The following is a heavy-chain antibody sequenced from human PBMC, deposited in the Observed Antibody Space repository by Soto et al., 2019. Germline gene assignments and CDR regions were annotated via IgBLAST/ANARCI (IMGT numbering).Heavy chain of an antibody. Sequence: EVQLVESGGGLVQPGGSLRLSCAASGFTFSSYEMNWVRQAPGKGLEWVSYISSSGSTIYYADSVKGRFTISRDNAKNSLYRQMNSRRAEDTAVDYCARTNYGSGKNGFDPWGQGTLVTVSS. CDR1: GFTFSSYE. D-gene: IGHD3-10*01. CDR2: ISSSGSTI. V-gene: IGHV3-48*03. J-gene: IGHJ5*02. CDR3: ARTNYGSGKNGFDP.